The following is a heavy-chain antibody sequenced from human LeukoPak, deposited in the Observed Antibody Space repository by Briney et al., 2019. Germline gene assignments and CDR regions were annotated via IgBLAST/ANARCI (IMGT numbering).Heavy chain of an antibody. Sequence: GGSLRLSCAASGFTFSSYSMNWVRQAPGKGLECVSYISSRSSFIYYADSVKGRFTISRDNAKNSLYLQMNSLRAEDTAVYYCARSYSSSIGEFDYWGQGTLVTVSS. J-gene: IGHJ4*02. V-gene: IGHV3-21*01. CDR3: ARSYSSSIGEFDY. CDR1: GFTFSSYS. D-gene: IGHD6-6*01. CDR2: ISSRSSFI.